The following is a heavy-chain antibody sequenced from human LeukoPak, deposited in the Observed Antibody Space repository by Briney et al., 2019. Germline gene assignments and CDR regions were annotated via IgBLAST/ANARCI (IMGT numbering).Heavy chain of an antibody. CDR3: ARGGVVVAATGFDY. J-gene: IGHJ4*02. CDR1: GYTFTSYG. V-gene: IGHV1-18*01. Sequence: ASVKVSCKASGYTFTSYGISWVRQAPGQGLEWMGWISAYNGNTNYAQKFQGRVTITADKSTSTAYMELSSLRSEDTAVYYCARGGVVVAATGFDYWGQGTLVTVSS. CDR2: ISAYNGNT. D-gene: IGHD2-15*01.